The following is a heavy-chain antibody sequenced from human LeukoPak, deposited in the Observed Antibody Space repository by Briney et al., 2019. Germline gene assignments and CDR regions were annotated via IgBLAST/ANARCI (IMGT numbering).Heavy chain of an antibody. Sequence: SETLSLTCTVSGGSISGYYWSWIRQPPGKGLEWIGYIYYSGSTNYNPSLKSRVTISVDTSKNQFSLKLSPVTAADTAVYYCARQPYDSSGYYSAEYHYGLDVWGQGTTVTVSS. J-gene: IGHJ6*02. CDR3: ARQPYDSSGYYSAEYHYGLDV. CDR2: IYYSGST. D-gene: IGHD3-22*01. CDR1: GGSISGYY. V-gene: IGHV4-59*01.